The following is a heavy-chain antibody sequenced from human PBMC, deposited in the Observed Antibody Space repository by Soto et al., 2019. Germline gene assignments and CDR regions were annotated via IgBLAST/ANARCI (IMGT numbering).Heavy chain of an antibody. CDR2: IIPILGIA. CDR1: GGTFSSYT. V-gene: IGHV1-69*02. Sequence: QVQLVQSGAAVKKPGSSVKVSCKASGGTFSSYTISRVRQAPGQGLEWMGRIIPILGIANYAQKVQGRVTITADKSTSTAYMVLSSLRSEDTAVYYCARGYYGSRRYGMDVWGQGTTVTVSS. D-gene: IGHD3-10*01. J-gene: IGHJ6*02. CDR3: ARGYYGSRRYGMDV.